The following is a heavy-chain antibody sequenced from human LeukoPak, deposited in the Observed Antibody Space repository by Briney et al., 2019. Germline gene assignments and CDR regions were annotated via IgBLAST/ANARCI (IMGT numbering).Heavy chain of an antibody. D-gene: IGHD5-18*01. CDR3: ASVDTAMADRGV. V-gene: IGHV3-21*01. CDR1: GFTFSSYS. J-gene: IGHJ6*02. Sequence: GGSLRLSCAASGFTFSSYSMSWVRQAPGKGLEWVSSISSSSSYIYYADSVKGRFTISRDNAKNSLYLQMNSLRAEDTAVYYCASVDTAMADRGVWGQGTTVTVSS. CDR2: ISSSSSYI.